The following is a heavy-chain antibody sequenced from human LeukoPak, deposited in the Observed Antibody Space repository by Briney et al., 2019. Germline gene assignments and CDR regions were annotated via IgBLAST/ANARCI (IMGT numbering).Heavy chain of an antibody. Sequence: SETLSLTCTVSGYSISSGYYWGWIRQPPGKGLEWIGSIYHSGSTYYNPSLKSRVTISVDTSKNQFSLKLSSVTAADTAVYYCARGKGGYCSGGSCYWFDPWGQGTLVTVSS. CDR3: ARGKGGYCSGGSCYWFDP. CDR1: GYSISSGYY. V-gene: IGHV4-38-2*02. CDR2: IYHSGST. D-gene: IGHD2-15*01. J-gene: IGHJ5*02.